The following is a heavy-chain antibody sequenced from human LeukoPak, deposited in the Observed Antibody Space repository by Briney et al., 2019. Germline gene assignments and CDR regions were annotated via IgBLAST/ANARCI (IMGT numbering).Heavy chain of an antibody. CDR3: ARGRGVPYYYDSSGYYPADY. V-gene: IGHV4-59*08. J-gene: IGHJ4*02. CDR1: GGSISSYY. CDR2: IYYSGST. Sequence: SETLSLTRTVSGGSISSYYWSWIRQPPGKGLEWIGYIYYSGSTNYNPSLKSRVTISVDTSKNQFSLKLSSVTAADTAVYYCARGRGVPYYYDSSGYYPADYWGQGTLVTVSS. D-gene: IGHD3-22*01.